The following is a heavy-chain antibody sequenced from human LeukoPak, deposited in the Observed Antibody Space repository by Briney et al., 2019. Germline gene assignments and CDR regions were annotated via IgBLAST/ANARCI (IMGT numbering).Heavy chain of an antibody. J-gene: IGHJ4*02. V-gene: IGHV3-21*06. CDR3: ATSLRTGGIFDY. D-gene: IGHD2-15*01. Sequence: PGGSLRLSCAASGFTFSSYSVNWVRQAPGKGLDWVSSIISSSCYIYYADSVKGRFTISRDYAKNSLYLQMNSLRAEDTAVYYCATSLRTGGIFDYWGQGTLVTVSS. CDR1: GFTFSSYS. CDR2: IISSSCYI.